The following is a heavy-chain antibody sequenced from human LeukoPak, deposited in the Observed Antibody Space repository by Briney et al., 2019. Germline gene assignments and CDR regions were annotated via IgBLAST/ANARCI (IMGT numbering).Heavy chain of an antibody. D-gene: IGHD5-18*01. J-gene: IGHJ4*02. CDR3: ARHFRGYGYAAAGIFDY. CDR1: GGSISSYY. CDR2: IYYSGTT. Sequence: SETLSLTCTVFGGSISSYYWSWIRQPPGKGLEWIGYIYYSGTTNYNPSLKSRVTISVDTSRNQFSLKLSSVTAADTAVYYCARHFRGYGYAAAGIFDYWGQGTLVTVSS. V-gene: IGHV4-59*08.